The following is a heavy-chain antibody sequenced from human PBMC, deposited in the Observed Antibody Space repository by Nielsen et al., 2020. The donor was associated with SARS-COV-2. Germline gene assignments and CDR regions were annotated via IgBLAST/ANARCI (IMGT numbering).Heavy chain of an antibody. CDR2: TYYRSKWYN. Sequence: SQTLSLTCAISGDRVSSNSAAWNWLRQSPSRGLEWLGRTYYRSKWYNDYAVSVKSRITINPDTSKNQFSLQLNSVTPEDTAVYYCARDAHSSGPYYYYYMDVWGKGTTVTVSS. V-gene: IGHV6-1*01. CDR1: GDRVSSNSAA. CDR3: ARDAHSSGPYYYYYMDV. D-gene: IGHD6-19*01. J-gene: IGHJ6*03.